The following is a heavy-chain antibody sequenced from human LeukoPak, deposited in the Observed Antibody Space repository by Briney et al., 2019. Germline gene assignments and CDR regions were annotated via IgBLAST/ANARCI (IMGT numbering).Heavy chain of an antibody. Sequence: GGSLRLSCAASGFTFSSNYMTWVRQAPGKGLEWVGRIAYRSAGGTADYAAPVKGRFTISRDDSQNTLYLQMNSLNTEDTAVYYCTTDLGRYNYGFPNYWGQGTLVTVSS. V-gene: IGHV3-15*04. D-gene: IGHD5-18*01. CDR1: GFTFSSNY. CDR2: IAYRSAGGTA. J-gene: IGHJ4*02. CDR3: TTDLGRYNYGFPNY.